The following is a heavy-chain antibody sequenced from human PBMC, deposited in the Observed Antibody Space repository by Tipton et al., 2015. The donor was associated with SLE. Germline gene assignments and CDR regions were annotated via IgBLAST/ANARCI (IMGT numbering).Heavy chain of an antibody. V-gene: IGHV3-53*01. J-gene: IGHJ4*02. Sequence: GSLRLSCAAPGFAVSSNYMSWVRQAPGKGLEWVSVIYSGGTTYYADSVKGRFTISRDNSKNTLYLQMNSLRAEDTAVYYCARESRWGAWDYWGQGTLVTVSS. CDR2: IYSGGTT. CDR3: ARESRWGAWDY. CDR1: GFAVSSNY. D-gene: IGHD3-16*01.